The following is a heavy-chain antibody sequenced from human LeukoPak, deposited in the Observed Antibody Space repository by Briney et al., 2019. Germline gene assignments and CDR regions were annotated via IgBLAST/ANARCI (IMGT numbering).Heavy chain of an antibody. J-gene: IGHJ3*02. Sequence: ASVKVSCKASGYTFTSYYMHWVRQAPGQGLEWMGIINPSGGSTSYAQKFQGRVTTTRDTSTSTVYMELSSLRSEDTAVYYCARAQDYGGIPGHAFDIWGQGTMVTVSS. D-gene: IGHD4-23*01. CDR2: INPSGGST. V-gene: IGHV1-46*01. CDR1: GYTFTSYY. CDR3: ARAQDYGGIPGHAFDI.